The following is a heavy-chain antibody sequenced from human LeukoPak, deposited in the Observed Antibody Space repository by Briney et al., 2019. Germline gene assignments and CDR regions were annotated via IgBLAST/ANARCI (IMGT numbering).Heavy chain of an antibody. Sequence: LRLSCAASGFTFSSYGMHWVRQPPGKGLEWIGEINHRGSTNYNPSLKSRVTISVDTSKNQFSLKLSSVTAADTAVYYCARDGAVAGSGGGLYWGQGTLVTVSS. CDR2: INHRGST. CDR3: ARDGAVAGSGGGLY. CDR1: GFTFSSYG. D-gene: IGHD6-19*01. V-gene: IGHV4-34*01. J-gene: IGHJ4*02.